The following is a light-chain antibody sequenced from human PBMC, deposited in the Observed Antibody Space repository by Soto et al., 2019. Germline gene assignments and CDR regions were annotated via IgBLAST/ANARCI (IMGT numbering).Light chain of an antibody. CDR2: AAS. CDR3: QQSYSTHYS. J-gene: IGKJ2*01. CDR1: QSISSY. Sequence: IQMTQSPSSLSASVGDRVPITCRASQSISSYLNWYQQKPGKAPKLLIYAASSLQSGVQSRFRGSGSGTDFTLTISSLQPEDFATYYCQQSYSTHYSVGQRTKLEIK. V-gene: IGKV1-39*01.